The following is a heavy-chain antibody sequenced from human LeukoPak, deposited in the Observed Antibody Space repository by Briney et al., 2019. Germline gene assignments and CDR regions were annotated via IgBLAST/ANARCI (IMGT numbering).Heavy chain of an antibody. CDR2: IYHSGST. CDR3: ARGASGYDSHYYYYMDV. CDR1: GYSISSGYY. D-gene: IGHD5-12*01. V-gene: IGHV4-38-2*01. J-gene: IGHJ6*03. Sequence: PSETLSLTCAVSGYSISSGYYWGWIRQPPGKGLERIGSIYHSGSTYYNPSLKSRVTISVDTSKNQFSLKLSSVTAADTAVYYCARGASGYDSHYYYYMDVWGKGTTVTVSS.